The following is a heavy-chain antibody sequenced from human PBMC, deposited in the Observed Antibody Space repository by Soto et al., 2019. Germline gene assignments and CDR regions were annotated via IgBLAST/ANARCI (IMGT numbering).Heavy chain of an antibody. D-gene: IGHD5-18*01. CDR3: ARDPGGYSYGGRGWYFDL. J-gene: IGHJ2*01. Sequence: QVQLVQSGAEVKKPGASVKVSCKTSGDTSTSDYIHWVRQAPGQGLECMGKINPSGGSTSYAQKFQGRVTMTWDTSTSTVYMELSSLRSEDTAVYYCARDPGGYSYGGRGWYFDLWGRGTLVTVSS. V-gene: IGHV1-46*01. CDR1: GDTSTSDY. CDR2: INPSGGST.